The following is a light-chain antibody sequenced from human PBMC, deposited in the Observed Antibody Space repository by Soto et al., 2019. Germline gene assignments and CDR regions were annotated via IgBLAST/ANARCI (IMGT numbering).Light chain of an antibody. CDR3: ETWDSNTRV. V-gene: IGLV4-60*02. Sequence: QLVLTQSSSASASLGSSVTLTCTLSSWHSSYIIAWHQQQPGKAPRYLMKLEGSGSYNKGSGVPDRFSGSSSGADRYLTISNLQFEDEANYYCETWDSNTRVFGGGTKLTVL. CDR2: LEGSGSY. CDR1: SWHSSYI. J-gene: IGLJ2*01.